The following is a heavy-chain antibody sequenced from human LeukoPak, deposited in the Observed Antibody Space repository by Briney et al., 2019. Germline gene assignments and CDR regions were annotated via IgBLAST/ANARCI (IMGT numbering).Heavy chain of an antibody. CDR1: GGSFSGYY. Sequence: SETLSLTCAVYGGSFSGYYWSWIRQPPGKGLEWIGEISHSGSTNYNPSLKSRVTISVDTSGNQFSLKLSSVTAADTAVYYCASGYCGGACQLGGVDMWGQGTMVTVSS. J-gene: IGHJ3*02. CDR2: ISHSGST. CDR3: ASGYCGGACQLGGVDM. V-gene: IGHV4-34*01. D-gene: IGHD2-21*02.